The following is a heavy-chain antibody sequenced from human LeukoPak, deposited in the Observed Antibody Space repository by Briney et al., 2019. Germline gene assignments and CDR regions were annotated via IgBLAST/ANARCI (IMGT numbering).Heavy chain of an antibody. V-gene: IGHV4-34*01. CDR1: GGSFSGYY. D-gene: IGHD3-22*01. CDR2: INHSGST. J-gene: IGHJ4*02. CDR3: VRVRYSDSSVLTRERSYYFDY. Sequence: SETLSLTCAVYGGSFSGYYWSWIRQPPGKGLEWIGEINHSGSTNYNTSLKSRVTISVDTSKNQFSLKLSSVTAADTAVYYCVRVRYSDSSVLTRERSYYFDYWGQGTLVTVSS.